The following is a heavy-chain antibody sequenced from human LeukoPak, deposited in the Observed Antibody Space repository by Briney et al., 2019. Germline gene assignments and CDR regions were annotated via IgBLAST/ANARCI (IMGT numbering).Heavy chain of an antibody. CDR3: TTQLRFLEWNNWFDP. D-gene: IGHD3-3*01. V-gene: IGHV3-15*01. CDR2: IKSKTDGGTT. J-gene: IGHJ5*02. CDR1: GFTFSNAW. Sequence: GGSLRLSCAASGFTFSNAWMSWVRQAPGKGLEWVGRIKSKTDGGTTDYAAPVKGRFTISRDDSKNTLYLQMNSLKTEDTAVYYCTTQLRFLEWNNWFDPWGQGTLVTVSS.